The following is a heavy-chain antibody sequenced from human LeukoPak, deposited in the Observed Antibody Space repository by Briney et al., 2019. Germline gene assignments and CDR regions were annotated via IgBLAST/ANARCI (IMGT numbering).Heavy chain of an antibody. D-gene: IGHD1-14*01. Sequence: GGSLRLSCAASGFTFSSYGMHWVRQAPGKGLEWVAFIRYDGSNKYYADSVKGRFTISRDNSKNTLYLQMNSLRAKDTAVYYCVTNNPFDPWGQGTLVTVSS. J-gene: IGHJ5*02. V-gene: IGHV3-30*02. CDR1: GFTFSSYG. CDR2: IRYDGSNK. CDR3: VTNNPFDP.